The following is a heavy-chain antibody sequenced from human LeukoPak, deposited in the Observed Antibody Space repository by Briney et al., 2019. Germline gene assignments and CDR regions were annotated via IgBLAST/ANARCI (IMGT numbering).Heavy chain of an antibody. CDR2: IIPIFGTA. V-gene: IGHV1-69*06. CDR3: ARFRGYYYYYYMDV. CDR1: GYTFTSYG. Sequence: SVKVSCKASGYTFTSYGISWVRQAPGQGLEWMGGIIPIFGTANYAQKFQGRVTITADKSTSTAYMELSSLRSEDTAVYYCARFRGYYYYYYMDVWGKGTTVTVSS. J-gene: IGHJ6*03.